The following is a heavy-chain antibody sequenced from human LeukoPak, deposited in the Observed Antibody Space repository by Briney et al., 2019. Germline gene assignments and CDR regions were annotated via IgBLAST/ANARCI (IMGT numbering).Heavy chain of an antibody. CDR3: ARGGRYQLLESFDY. V-gene: IGHV3-7*03. CDR1: GFTFSSYW. J-gene: IGHJ4*02. D-gene: IGHD2-2*01. CDR2: IKQDGSEK. Sequence: GGSLRLSCAASGFTFSSYWMSWVRQAPGQGLEWVANIKQDGSEKYYVDSVKGRFTISRDNAKNSLYLQMNSLRAEDTAVYYCARGGRYQLLESFDYWGQGTLVTVSS.